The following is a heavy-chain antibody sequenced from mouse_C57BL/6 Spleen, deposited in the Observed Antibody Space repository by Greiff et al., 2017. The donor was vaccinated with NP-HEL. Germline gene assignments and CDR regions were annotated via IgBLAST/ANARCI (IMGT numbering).Heavy chain of an antibody. Sequence: QVQLKQPGAELVKPGASVKLSCKASGYTFTSYWMQWVKQRPGQGLEWIGEIDPSDSYTNYNQKFNGKATLTVDTSSSTAYMQLSSLTSEDSAVYYCARKLRRGYYFDYWGQGTTLTVSS. J-gene: IGHJ2*01. D-gene: IGHD2-4*01. CDR2: IDPSDSYT. CDR3: ARKLRRGYYFDY. CDR1: GYTFTSYW. V-gene: IGHV1-50*01.